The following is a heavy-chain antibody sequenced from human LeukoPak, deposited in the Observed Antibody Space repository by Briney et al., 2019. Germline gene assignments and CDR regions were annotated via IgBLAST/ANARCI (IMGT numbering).Heavy chain of an antibody. D-gene: IGHD3-3*01. CDR2: IYHSGST. J-gene: IGHJ4*02. Sequence: SETLSLTCAVSGVSISSGDWWSWVRQPPGKGLEWIGEIYHSGSTNYNPSLKSRVTISVDKSKNQFSLNLRSVTAADTAVYYCASITNSYFDYWGQGTLVTVSS. CDR3: ASITNSYFDY. V-gene: IGHV4-4*02. CDR1: GVSISSGDW.